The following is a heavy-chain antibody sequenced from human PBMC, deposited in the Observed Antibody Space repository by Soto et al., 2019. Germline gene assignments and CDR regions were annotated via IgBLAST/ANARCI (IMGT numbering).Heavy chain of an antibody. V-gene: IGHV3-21*01. CDR2: ISATTTYK. J-gene: IGHJ2*01. CDR1: GFTFDTYT. Sequence: EVQVVESGGGLVKPGGSLRLSCTASGFTFDTYTMNWLRQAPGRGLEWVSSISATTTYKYYAALVEGRFTISRDNAKNSLYLQTNSLGCEDTAVYYCARGSASKSGHLWYFDLWGRGTLVTVSS. CDR3: ARGSASKSGHLWYFDL. D-gene: IGHD2-8*02.